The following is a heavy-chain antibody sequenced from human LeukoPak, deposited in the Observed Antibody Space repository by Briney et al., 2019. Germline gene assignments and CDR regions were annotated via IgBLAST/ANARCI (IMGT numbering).Heavy chain of an antibody. CDR2: INQDGSEK. J-gene: IGHJ4*02. CDR3: VREGLPGAGDY. Sequence: GGSLRLSCAASGFTFSSYEMNWVRQAPGQGLEWVANINQDGSEKYYVDSVKGRFTISRDNAKNSLNLQTNSLRVGDTALYYCVREGLPGAGDYWGQGTLVTVSS. CDR1: GFTFSSYE. D-gene: IGHD3-9*01. V-gene: IGHV3-7*01.